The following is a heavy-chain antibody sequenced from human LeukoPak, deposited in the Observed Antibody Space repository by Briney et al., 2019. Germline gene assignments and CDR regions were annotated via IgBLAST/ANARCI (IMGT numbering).Heavy chain of an antibody. CDR1: GYTFTSYD. V-gene: IGHV1-8*03. J-gene: IGHJ3*02. D-gene: IGHD4-17*01. CDR2: MNPNSGNT. Sequence: ASVTVSCKASGYTFTSYDINWVRQATGQGLEWMGWMNPNSGNTGYAQKFQGRVTITRHTPISTVNMELSSLRSEDTAVYSCARAAVTTYNAFDSWGQGTMVTVSS. CDR3: ARAAVTTYNAFDS.